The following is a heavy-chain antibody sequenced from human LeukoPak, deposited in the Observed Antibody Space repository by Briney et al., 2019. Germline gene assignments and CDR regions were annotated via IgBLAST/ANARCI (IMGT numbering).Heavy chain of an antibody. Sequence: PSETLSLTCAVYGGSFSGYYWSWIRQPSGKGLEWIGEINHSGSTNYNPSLKSRVTISVDTSKNQFSLKLSSVTAADTAVYYCARVRPPGIAVAGTGRWFDPWGQGTLVTVSS. CDR3: ARVRPPGIAVAGTGRWFDP. CDR1: GGSFSGYY. J-gene: IGHJ5*02. D-gene: IGHD6-19*01. CDR2: INHSGST. V-gene: IGHV4-34*01.